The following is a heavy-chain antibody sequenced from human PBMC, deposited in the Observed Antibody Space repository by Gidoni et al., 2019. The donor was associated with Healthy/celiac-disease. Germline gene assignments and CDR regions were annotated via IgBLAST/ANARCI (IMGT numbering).Heavy chain of an antibody. V-gene: IGHV3-23*01. CDR3: AKDGILLRYFDWLLPHFDY. CDR1: GFTFSSYA. J-gene: IGHJ4*02. D-gene: IGHD3-9*01. Sequence: EVQLLESGGGLVQPGGSLRLSCAASGFTFSSYAMSWVRQAPGKGLGWVSAISGSGGSTYYADSVKGRFTISRDNSKNTLYLQMNSLRAEDTAVYYCAKDGILLRYFDWLLPHFDYWGQGTLVTVSS. CDR2: ISGSGGST.